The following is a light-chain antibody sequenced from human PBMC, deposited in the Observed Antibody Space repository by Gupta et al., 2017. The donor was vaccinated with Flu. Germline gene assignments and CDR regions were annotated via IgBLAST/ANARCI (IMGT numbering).Light chain of an antibody. V-gene: IGKV3-20*01. J-gene: IGKJ1*01. CDR2: GAS. CDR3: QQYGSSPWT. Sequence: EIVLTQSPGTLSLSPGERATLSCRASQNVSSRYFAWYQQKPGQAPRLLMYGASSRANGIPDRFSGRGSGTDLTLTISRLEPEDFAVYYCQQYGSSPWTFGQGTKVEI. CDR1: QNVSSRY.